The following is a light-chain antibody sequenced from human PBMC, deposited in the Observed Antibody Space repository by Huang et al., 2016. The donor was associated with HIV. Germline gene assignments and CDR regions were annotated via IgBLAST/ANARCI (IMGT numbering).Light chain of an antibody. Sequence: DIQMTQSPSSLSASVGDRVTITCQASQDISNYLNWYQQKPGKAPKLLIYYASNLETGGPSRFSGSGSGTDFTFTISSLQPEDIATYYCQQYDNLPRTFGQGTKLEIK. CDR1: QDISNY. V-gene: IGKV1-33*01. J-gene: IGKJ2*01. CDR3: QQYDNLPRT. CDR2: YAS.